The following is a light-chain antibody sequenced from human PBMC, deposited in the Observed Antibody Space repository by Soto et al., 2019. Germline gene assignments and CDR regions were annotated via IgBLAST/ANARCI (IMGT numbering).Light chain of an antibody. V-gene: IGKV1-9*01. CDR2: ASS. CDR1: DDISTY. Sequence: IQLTQSPSSLSASVGDRVTITCRANDDISTYLAWYQQKAGKGPKLLIYASSTLQPGVPSRFSGSGSGTDFTLTITTLQPEDFATYYCQHLNAYPPLFSFGPGTKVNI. CDR3: QHLNAYPPLFS. J-gene: IGKJ3*01.